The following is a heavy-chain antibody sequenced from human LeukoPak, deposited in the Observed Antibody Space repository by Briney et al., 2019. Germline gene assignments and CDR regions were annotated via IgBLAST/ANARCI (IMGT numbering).Heavy chain of an antibody. CDR1: GGSISSYY. CDR2: IYYSGST. V-gene: IGHV4-59*01. CDR3: ARSALGVEYYYDSSGSGPDDAFDI. D-gene: IGHD3-22*01. J-gene: IGHJ3*02. Sequence: SETLSLTCTVSGGSISSYYWSWIRQPPGKGLEWIGYIYYSGSTNYNPSLKSRVTISVDTSKNQFSLKLSSVTAADTAVYYCARSALGVEYYYDSSGSGPDDAFDIWGQGTMVTVSS.